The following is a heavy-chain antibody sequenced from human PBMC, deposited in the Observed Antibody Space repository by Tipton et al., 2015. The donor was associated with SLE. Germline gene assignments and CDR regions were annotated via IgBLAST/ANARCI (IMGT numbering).Heavy chain of an antibody. CDR1: GGSISSSSYY. CDR3: ARDLTDMTWGSFDY. Sequence: LRLSCTASGGSISSSSYYWGWIRQPPGKGLEWIGSIYYSGSTYYNPSLKSRVTISVDTSKNQFSLKLDSLTAADTAVYYCARDLTDMTWGSFDYWGQGTLVTVSS. D-gene: IGHD7-27*01. CDR2: IYYSGST. V-gene: IGHV4-39*07. J-gene: IGHJ4*02.